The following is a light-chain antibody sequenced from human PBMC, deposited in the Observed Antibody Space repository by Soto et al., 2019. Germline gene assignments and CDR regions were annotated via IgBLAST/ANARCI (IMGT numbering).Light chain of an antibody. V-gene: IGKV3-20*01. CDR1: QTVSITY. CDR2: GAS. Sequence: VLTQSPGTLSLSPGESATLSCRASQTVSITYLTWYQQKPGQAPRLLIFGASKRATGIPDRFSGSGSGRDFTLTISGLEPEDFATYYCQQYNSYYTCGQGTKLEIK. CDR3: QQYNSYYT. J-gene: IGKJ2*01.